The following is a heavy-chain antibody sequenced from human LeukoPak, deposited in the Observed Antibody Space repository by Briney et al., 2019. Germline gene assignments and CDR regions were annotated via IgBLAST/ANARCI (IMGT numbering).Heavy chain of an antibody. D-gene: IGHD3-10*01. V-gene: IGHV4-39*07. Sequence: SETLSLTCTVSGGSISSSSYYWDWIRQPPGKGLEWIGSIYYSGSTNYNPSLKSRVTISVDTSKNQFSLKLSSVTAADTAVYYCARVGLSGSYYPGSPLYYYYYMDVWGKGTTVTISS. CDR3: ARVGLSGSYYPGSPLYYYYYMDV. CDR1: GGSISSSSYY. J-gene: IGHJ6*03. CDR2: IYYSGST.